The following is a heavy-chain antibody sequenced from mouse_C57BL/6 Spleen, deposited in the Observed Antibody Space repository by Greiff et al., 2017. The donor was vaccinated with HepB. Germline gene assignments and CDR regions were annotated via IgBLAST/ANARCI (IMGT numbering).Heavy chain of an antibody. CDR1: GYAFSSSW. CDR3: ARDDYGYYFDY. Sequence: VKLQESGPELVKPGASVKISCKASGYAFSSSWMNWVKQRPGKGLEWIGRIYPGDGDTNYNGKFKGKATLTADKSSSTAYMQLSSLTSEDSAVYFCARDDYGYYFDYWGQGTTLTVSS. J-gene: IGHJ2*01. D-gene: IGHD2-4*01. CDR2: IYPGDGDT. V-gene: IGHV1-82*01.